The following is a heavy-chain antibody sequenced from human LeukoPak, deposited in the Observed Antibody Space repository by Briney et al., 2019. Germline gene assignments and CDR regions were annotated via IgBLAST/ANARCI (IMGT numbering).Heavy chain of an antibody. CDR3: ARGLTMVRGVIDWFDP. Sequence: SVKVSCKVFGGALSSYALNWVRQAPGQGLEWMGRIIPMRGITNYAQKFQGRVTITRNTSISTAYMELSSLRSEDTAVYYCARGLTMVRGVIDWFDPWGQGTLVTVSS. V-gene: IGHV1-69*04. CDR1: GGALSSYA. J-gene: IGHJ5*02. CDR2: IIPMRGIT. D-gene: IGHD3-10*01.